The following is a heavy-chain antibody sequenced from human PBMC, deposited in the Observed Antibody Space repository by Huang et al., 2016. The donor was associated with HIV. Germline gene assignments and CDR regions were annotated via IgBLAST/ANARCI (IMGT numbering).Heavy chain of an antibody. V-gene: IGHV3-7*03. D-gene: IGHD1-7*01. Sequence: VESGGRLVQPGGSLGLSCVGSTFRFGGYWMSWVRQPPGKGLEWVANIRKDESEKYYVDSVKGRFNISRDNAKKVVFLEMNNVRVEDTATYFCATKTAGMDIWGQGTTVTVS. J-gene: IGHJ6*02. CDR1: TFRFGGYW. CDR3: ATKTAGMDI. CDR2: IRKDESEK.